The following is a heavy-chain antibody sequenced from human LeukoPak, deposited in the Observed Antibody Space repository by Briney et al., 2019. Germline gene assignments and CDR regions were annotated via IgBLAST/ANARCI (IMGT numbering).Heavy chain of an antibody. J-gene: IGHJ3*02. CDR3: ASPHPSNCSTTSCPQNI. Sequence: GESLKISCKGSGYSFTSYWIGWVRQMPGKGLEWMGIIYPGDSDTRYSPSFQGQVTISADKSITTAYLQWSSLKASDTAMYYCASPHPSNCSTTSCPQNIWGQGTMVTVSS. CDR1: GYSFTSYW. V-gene: IGHV5-51*01. CDR2: IYPGDSDT. D-gene: IGHD2-2*01.